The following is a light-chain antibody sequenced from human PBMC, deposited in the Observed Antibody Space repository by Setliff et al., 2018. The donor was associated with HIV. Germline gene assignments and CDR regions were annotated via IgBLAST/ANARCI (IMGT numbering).Light chain of an antibody. CDR2: NDS. J-gene: IGLJ1*01. CDR3: QVWDSSSDHYV. Sequence: SYELTQPSSVSVAPGKTASITCGGNNIGSKSVHWYQQKPGQAPVLVIYNDSDRPSGIPERLSGSNSGTTATLTISRVEAGDEADYYCQVWDSSSDHYVSGTGTKGTVL. V-gene: IGLV3-21*04. CDR1: NIGSKS.